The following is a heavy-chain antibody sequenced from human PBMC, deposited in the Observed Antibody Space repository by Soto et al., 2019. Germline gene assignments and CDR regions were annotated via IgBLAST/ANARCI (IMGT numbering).Heavy chain of an antibody. Sequence: PGESLKISCKGSGYSFTSYWIGWVRQMPGKGLEWMGIIYPGDSDTRYSPSFQGQVTFSADKSISTAYLQWSSLKASDTAMYYCARQNSSGWYRGNYYYYGMDVWGQGTTVTVSS. D-gene: IGHD6-19*01. J-gene: IGHJ6*02. V-gene: IGHV5-51*01. CDR2: IYPGDSDT. CDR3: ARQNSSGWYRGNYYYYGMDV. CDR1: GYSFTSYW.